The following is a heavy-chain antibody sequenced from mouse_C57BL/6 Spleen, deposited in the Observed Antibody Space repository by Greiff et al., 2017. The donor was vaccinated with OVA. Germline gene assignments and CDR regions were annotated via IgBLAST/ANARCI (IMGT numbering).Heavy chain of an antibody. Sequence: VQLQQSGAELVKPGASVKLSCKASGYTFTSYWMQWVKQRPGQGLEWIGEIDPSDSYTNYNQKFKGKATLTVDTSSSTAYMQLSSLTSEDSAVYYCARSRDDYWYFDVWGTGTTVTVSS. J-gene: IGHJ1*03. CDR1: GYTFTSYW. D-gene: IGHD3-3*01. CDR3: ARSRDDYWYFDV. CDR2: IDPSDSYT. V-gene: IGHV1-50*01.